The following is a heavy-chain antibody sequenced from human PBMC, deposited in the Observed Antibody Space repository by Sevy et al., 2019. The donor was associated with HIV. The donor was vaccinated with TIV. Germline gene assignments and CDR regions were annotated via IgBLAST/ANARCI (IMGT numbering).Heavy chain of an antibody. Sequence: GGSLRLSCAASGFTFSSYGMHWVRQAPGKGLEWVAVISYDGSNKYYGDSVKGRFTISRDNSKNTLYLQMNSLRDEDTAVYYCAKWSMGGARWLQLGAFDIWGQGTMVTVSS. V-gene: IGHV3-30*18. D-gene: IGHD5-12*01. J-gene: IGHJ3*02. CDR2: ISYDGSNK. CDR3: AKWSMGGARWLQLGAFDI. CDR1: GFTFSSYG.